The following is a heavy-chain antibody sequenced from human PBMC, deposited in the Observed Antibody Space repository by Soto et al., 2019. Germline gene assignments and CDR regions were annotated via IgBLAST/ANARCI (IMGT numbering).Heavy chain of an antibody. J-gene: IGHJ4*02. D-gene: IGHD4-17*01. CDR3: ARDDYGDSSGRAWDY. CDR2: ISAYNGNT. V-gene: IGHV1-18*01. CDR1: GYSFTSYG. Sequence: GASVKVSCAASGYSFTSYGISWVRQAPGQGLEWMGWISAYNGNTNYAQKLQGRVTMTTDTSTSTAYMELRSLRSDDTAVYYCARDDYGDSSGRAWDYWGQGTLVTVSS.